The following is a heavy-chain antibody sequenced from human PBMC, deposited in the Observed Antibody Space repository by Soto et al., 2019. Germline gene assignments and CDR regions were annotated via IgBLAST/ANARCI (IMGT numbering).Heavy chain of an antibody. V-gene: IGHV3-15*01. CDR1: GFTFSNAW. Sequence: GGSLRLSCAASGFTFSNAWMSWVRQAPGKGLEWVGRIKSKTDGGTTDYAAPVKGRFTISRDDSKNTLYLQMNSLKTEDTAVYYCTHAVSGSYYFDYWGQGTLVTVSS. D-gene: IGHD1-26*01. CDR2: IKSKTDGGTT. CDR3: THAVSGSYYFDY. J-gene: IGHJ4*02.